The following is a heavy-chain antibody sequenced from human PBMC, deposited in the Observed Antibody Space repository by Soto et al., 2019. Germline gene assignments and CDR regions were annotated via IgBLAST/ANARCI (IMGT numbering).Heavy chain of an antibody. D-gene: IGHD3-9*01. CDR3: AKVRPDILTGSNKVGAFDI. V-gene: IGHV3-9*01. Sequence: PGGSLRLSCAASGFTFDDYAMHWVRQAPGKGLEWVSGISWNSGSIGYADSVKGRFTISRDNAKNSLYLQMNSLRAEDTALYYCAKVRPDILTGSNKVGAFDIWGQGTMVTVSS. CDR1: GFTFDDYA. CDR2: ISWNSGSI. J-gene: IGHJ3*02.